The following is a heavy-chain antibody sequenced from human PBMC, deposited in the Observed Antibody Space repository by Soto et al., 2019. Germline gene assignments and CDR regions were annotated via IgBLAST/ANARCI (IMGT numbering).Heavy chain of an antibody. D-gene: IGHD2-15*01. Sequence: EVQLVESGGGLIQPGGSLRLSCAVSGFTVSNNYMSWVRQAPGKGLEGVSVIYSGGYTAYGDSVKGRFTISRDNSKNNLYLKKKSRGADHTAVFFCAAAPGGGGYWGQGTLVTVSS. CDR3: AAAPGGGGY. CDR2: IYSGGYT. CDR1: GFTVSNNY. J-gene: IGHJ4*02. V-gene: IGHV3-53*01.